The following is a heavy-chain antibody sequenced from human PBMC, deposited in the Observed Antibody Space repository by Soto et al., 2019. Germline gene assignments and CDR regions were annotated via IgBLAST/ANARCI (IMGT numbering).Heavy chain of an antibody. V-gene: IGHV4-30-2*01. CDR2: IYHSGNT. J-gene: IGHJ5*02. CDR3: AGWSPAWCEH. Sequence: SETLSLTCAVSGGSISSGGYSWSWIRQPPGKGLEWIGYIYHSGNTYYNPSLKSRVTISVDRSKNQFYLKVNFVTAADTAVYYCAGWSPAWCEHWGKGNIVIVSA. D-gene: IGHD6-19*01. CDR1: GGSISSGGYS.